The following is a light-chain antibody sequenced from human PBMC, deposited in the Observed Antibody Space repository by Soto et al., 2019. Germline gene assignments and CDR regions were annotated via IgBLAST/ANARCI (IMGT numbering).Light chain of an antibody. Sequence: QSVLTQPASVSGSPGQSITISCTGTSSDVGAYNFVSWYQHHPGRAPKLIIYEVTIRPSGVSNPFSGSKSGNTASLTISGLQAEDEADYYCCSYTTSSTRVFGTGTKVTVL. V-gene: IGLV2-14*01. CDR2: EVT. CDR3: CSYTTSSTRV. CDR1: SSDVGAYNF. J-gene: IGLJ1*01.